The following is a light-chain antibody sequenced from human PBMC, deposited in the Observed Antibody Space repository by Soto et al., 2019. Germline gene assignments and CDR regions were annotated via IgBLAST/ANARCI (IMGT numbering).Light chain of an antibody. CDR3: SSYTSNITPVV. V-gene: IGLV2-14*03. CDR1: SRDVGGYNY. CDR2: DVT. J-gene: IGLJ2*01. Sequence: QSVLTQPASVSGSPGQSTTISCTGTSRDVGGYNYVSWYQKHPGKAPKLLIHDVTNRPSGVSNRFSGSKSGNTASLTISGLQAEDEADYFCSSYTSNITPVVFGGGTKVTVL.